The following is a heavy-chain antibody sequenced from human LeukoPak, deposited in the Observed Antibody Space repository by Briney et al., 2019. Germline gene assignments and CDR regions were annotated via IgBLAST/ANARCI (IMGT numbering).Heavy chain of an antibody. CDR3: AKGGTYGGGADY. V-gene: IGHV4-59*01. Sequence: SETLSLTCSVSDDSITMYYWTWIRQPPGKGLEWIGYVDHTGITNFSPSLNGRVSISRDTTKNLFSLRVRSVTAADTAVYYCAKGGTYGGGADYWGQGTLVTVSS. D-gene: IGHD1-26*01. J-gene: IGHJ4*02. CDR2: VDHTGIT. CDR1: DDSITMYY.